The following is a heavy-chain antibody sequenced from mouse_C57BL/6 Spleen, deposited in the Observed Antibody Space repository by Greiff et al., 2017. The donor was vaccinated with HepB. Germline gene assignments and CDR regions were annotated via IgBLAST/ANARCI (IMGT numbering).Heavy chain of an antibody. D-gene: IGHD2-3*01. J-gene: IGHJ4*01. CDR1: GYSFTGYY. V-gene: IGHV1-42*01. Sequence: EVQLQQSGPELVKPGASVKISCKASGYSFTGYYMNWVKQSPEKSLEWIGEINPSTGGTNYNQKFKAKATLTVDKSSSTAYMQLKSLTSEDSAVYYCARWLLQAMDYWGQGTSVTVSS. CDR2: INPSTGGT. CDR3: ARWLLQAMDY.